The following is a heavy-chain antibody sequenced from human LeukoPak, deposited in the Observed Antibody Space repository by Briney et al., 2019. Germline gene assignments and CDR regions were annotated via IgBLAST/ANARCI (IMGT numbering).Heavy chain of an antibody. V-gene: IGHV4-4*02. D-gene: IGHD6-13*01. CDR3: ARRQQLVDFDY. CDR2: IYHSGST. CDR1: GGSISSSNW. Sequence: SGTLSLTCAVSGGSISSSNWWSWVRQPPGKGLEWIGEIYHSGSTNYNPSLKSRVTISVDTSKNQFSLKLSSVTAADTAVYYCARRQQLVDFDYWGQGTLVTVSS. J-gene: IGHJ4*02.